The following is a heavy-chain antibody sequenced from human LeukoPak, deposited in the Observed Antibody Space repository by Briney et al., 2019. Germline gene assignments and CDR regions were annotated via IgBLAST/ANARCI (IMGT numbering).Heavy chain of an antibody. CDR2: IWYDGSNK. CDR3: ARGPDYDILTGYPYDFDY. CDR1: GFTFSSYG. V-gene: IGHV3-33*01. Sequence: GGSLRLSCAASGFTFSSYGMHWVRQAPGKGLEWVAVIWYDGSNKYYADSVRGRFTISRDNSKNTLYLQMNSLRAEDTAVYCCARGPDYDILTGYPYDFDYWGQGTLVTVSS. J-gene: IGHJ4*02. D-gene: IGHD3-9*01.